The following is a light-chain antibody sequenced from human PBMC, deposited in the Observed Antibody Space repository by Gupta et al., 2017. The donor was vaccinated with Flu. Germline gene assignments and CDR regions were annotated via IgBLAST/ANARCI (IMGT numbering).Light chain of an antibody. J-gene: IGLJ3*02. CDR1: RTDVGGYNY. V-gene: IGLV2-14*01. CDR3: SSYTSSSTLAWV. CDR2: EVS. Sequence: QSALTQPASVSGSPGPSITISCTGTRTDVGGYNYVSWYQQHPGKAPKLMIYEVSNRPSGVSNRFSGSKSGNTASLTISGLQAEDEADYYCSSYTSSSTLAWVFGGGTKLTVL.